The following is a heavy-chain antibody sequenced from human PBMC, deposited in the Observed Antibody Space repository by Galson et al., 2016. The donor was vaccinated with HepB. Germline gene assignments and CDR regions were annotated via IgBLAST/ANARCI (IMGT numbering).Heavy chain of an antibody. CDR3: AKDVGVPGPGGALEI. V-gene: IGHV1-18*01. CDR2: ISAFNGNT. CDR1: GYAFLMSG. Sequence: SVKVSCKASGYAFLMSGFSWVRQAPGQGLEWMGWISAFNGNTNYTPKLQGRITMTTETSTNTVYLELRGLTSADTAVYYCAKDVGVPGPGGALEIWGQGTVVTVSS. D-gene: IGHD2-21*02. J-gene: IGHJ3*02.